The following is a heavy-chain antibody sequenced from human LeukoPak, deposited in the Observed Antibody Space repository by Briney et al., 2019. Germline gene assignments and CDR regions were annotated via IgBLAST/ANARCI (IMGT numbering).Heavy chain of an antibody. Sequence: GGSLRLSCAASGFTLSSYAMTWVRQAPGRGLEWVSSVGGGGGGTYYADSVKGRFTISRDNSKDTLYLQMNGLRAEDTAVYFCAKQSAGSAAWYSLHYDFWGQGTLVTVSS. J-gene: IGHJ4*02. V-gene: IGHV3-23*01. CDR1: GFTLSSYA. CDR3: AKQSAGSAAWYSLHYDF. D-gene: IGHD6-13*01. CDR2: VGGGGGGT.